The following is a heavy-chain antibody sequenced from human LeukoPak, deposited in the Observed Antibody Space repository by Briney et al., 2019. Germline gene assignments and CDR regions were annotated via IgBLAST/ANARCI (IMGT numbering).Heavy chain of an antibody. CDR1: GGSISSYY. CDR2: IYYIVST. J-gene: IGHJ3*02. D-gene: IGHD6-13*01. CDR3: ASLSSSLTNAFDI. V-gene: IGHV4-59*01. Sequence: PSETLSLTCTVSGGSISSYYWSWLRQPPGKGLEWIGYIYYIVSTNYNPSLTSRVTISVDTSKSQFPRKLSSVTAADTAVYYWASLSSSLTNAFDIWGQRTMVTVSS.